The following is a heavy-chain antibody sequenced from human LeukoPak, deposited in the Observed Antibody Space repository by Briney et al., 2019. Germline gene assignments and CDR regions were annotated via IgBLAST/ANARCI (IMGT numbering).Heavy chain of an antibody. V-gene: IGHV3-74*01. D-gene: IGHD1-14*01. J-gene: IGHJ6*02. CDR1: GFTFSSYW. CDR2: INSDGSST. Sequence: PGGSLRLSCAASGFTFSSYWMHWVRQAPGKGLVWVSRINSDGSSTSYADSVKGRFAISRDNAKNTLYLQMNSLRAEDTAVYYCXXXXXXXXXXXXXXGHYYGMDVWGQGTTVTVSS. CDR3: XXXXXXXXXXXXXXGHYYGMDV.